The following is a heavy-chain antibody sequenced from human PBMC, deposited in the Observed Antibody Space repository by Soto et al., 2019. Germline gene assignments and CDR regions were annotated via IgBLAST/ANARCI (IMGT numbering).Heavy chain of an antibody. J-gene: IGHJ3*02. D-gene: IGHD3-16*02. CDR1: GFTFSDYY. V-gene: IGHV3-11*01. CDR3: ARSGIWGSYRSSYTFDI. CDR2: VGSSGSTI. Sequence: QVPLVESGGGLVKPGGSLRLSCSASGFTFSDYYMSWIRQAPGKGLEWVSYVGSSGSTIYYADSVKGRFTISRDNAKNSLYLQVNNLRAEDTAVYYCARSGIWGSYRSSYTFDIWGQGTMVTVSS.